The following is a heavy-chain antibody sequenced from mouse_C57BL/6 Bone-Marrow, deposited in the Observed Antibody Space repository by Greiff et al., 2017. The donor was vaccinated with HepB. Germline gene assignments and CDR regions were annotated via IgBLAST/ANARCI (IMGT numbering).Heavy chain of an antibody. CDR2: ILPSIGRT. V-gene: IGHV15-2*01. CDR3: ARGDYYGRSYGAMDY. D-gene: IGHD1-1*01. CDR1: DSEVFPIAY. J-gene: IGHJ4*01. Sequence: QVQLQQSGSELRSPGSSVKLSCKDFDSEVFPIAYMSWVRQKPGHGFEWIGGILPSIGRTIYGEKFEDKATLDADTLSNTAYLELNSLTSEDSAIYYCARGDYYGRSYGAMDYWGQGTSVTVSS.